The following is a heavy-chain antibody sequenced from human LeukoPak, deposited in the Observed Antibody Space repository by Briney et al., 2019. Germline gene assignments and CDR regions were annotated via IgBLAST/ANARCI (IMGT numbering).Heavy chain of an antibody. Sequence: ASVKVSCKASGGTFSSYAISWVRQAPGQGLEWMGGIIPIFGTANYAQKFQGRVTITTDESTSTAYMELSSLRSEDTAVYYCARGGLWASILTGYSSEAAGVFDPWGQGTLVTVSS. V-gene: IGHV1-69*05. J-gene: IGHJ5*02. CDR1: GGTFSSYA. CDR3: ARGGLWASILTGYSSEAAGVFDP. D-gene: IGHD3-9*01. CDR2: IIPIFGTA.